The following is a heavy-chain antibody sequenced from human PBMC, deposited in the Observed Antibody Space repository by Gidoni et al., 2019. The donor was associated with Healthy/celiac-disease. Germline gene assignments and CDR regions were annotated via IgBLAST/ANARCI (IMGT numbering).Heavy chain of an antibody. J-gene: IGHJ4*02. CDR1: VGSFSGYY. V-gene: IGHV4-34*01. D-gene: IGHD5-12*01. CDR3: ARGRKRPSGLLDY. Sequence: QVQLQLWGAGLLKPEETLSLTGAVDVGSFSGYYWSWIRQPPGKGLEWIGAITHSGSTNYHPPLKSRVTISVDPSNNQFSLNLTSVTAADTAVYHCARGRKRPSGLLDYWGQGTLVTVPS. CDR2: ITHSGST.